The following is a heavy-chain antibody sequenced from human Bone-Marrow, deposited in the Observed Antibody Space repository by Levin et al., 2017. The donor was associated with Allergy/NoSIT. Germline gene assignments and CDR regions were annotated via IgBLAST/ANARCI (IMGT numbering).Heavy chain of an antibody. D-gene: IGHD3-16*01. Sequence: GGSLRLSCAASGFLSSSFGMHWVRQGPGKGLEWVAVTWFDGSREYYADSVRGRFAISRDSSKNTLDLLMNNVRVEDTAVYYCVRGGSTRKNWYFDVWGRGTLVIVSS. CDR1: GFLSSSFG. J-gene: IGHJ2*01. V-gene: IGHV3-33*01. CDR2: TWFDGSRE. CDR3: VRGGSTRKNWYFDV.